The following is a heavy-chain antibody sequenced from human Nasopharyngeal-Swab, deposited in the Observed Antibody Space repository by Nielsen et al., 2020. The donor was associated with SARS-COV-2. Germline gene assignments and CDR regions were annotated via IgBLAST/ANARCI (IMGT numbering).Heavy chain of an antibody. D-gene: IGHD1-1*01. CDR3: ARERGEYNWNAADY. Sequence: ASVKVSCKASGYTFTSYGISWVRQAPGQGLEWMGWISAYNGNTNYAQKLQGRVTVTTDTSTSTAYMELRSLRSDDTAVYYCARERGEYNWNAADYWGQGTLVTVSS. CDR2: ISAYNGNT. V-gene: IGHV1-18*04. J-gene: IGHJ4*02. CDR1: GYTFTSYG.